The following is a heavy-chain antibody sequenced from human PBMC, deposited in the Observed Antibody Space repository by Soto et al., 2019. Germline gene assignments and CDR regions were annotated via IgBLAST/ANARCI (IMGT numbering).Heavy chain of an antibody. Sequence: GGSLRLSCAASGFTFSSYGMHWVRQAPGKGLEWVAVIWYDGSNKYYADSVKGRFTISRDNSKNTRYLQMNSLRAEDTAVYYCARDRGRGYSYGLDYWGQGTLVTVSS. V-gene: IGHV3-33*01. CDR2: IWYDGSNK. CDR3: ARDRGRGYSYGLDY. J-gene: IGHJ4*02. D-gene: IGHD5-18*01. CDR1: GFTFSSYG.